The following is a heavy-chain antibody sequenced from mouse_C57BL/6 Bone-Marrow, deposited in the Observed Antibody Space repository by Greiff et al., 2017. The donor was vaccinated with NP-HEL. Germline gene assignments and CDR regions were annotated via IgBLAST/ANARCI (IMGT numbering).Heavy chain of an antibody. CDR1: GFTFSDYG. CDR2: ISSGSSTI. V-gene: IGHV5-17*01. D-gene: IGHD2-14*01. CDR3: ARGRTTVDYYAMDY. J-gene: IGHJ4*01. Sequence: EVKLVESGGGLVKPGGSLKLSCAASGFTFSDYGMHWVRQAPEKGLEWVAYISSGSSTIYYADTVKGRFPISRDNSKNTRFLQMNSRRSEDTARDDCARGRTTVDYYAMDYWGQGTSVTVAS.